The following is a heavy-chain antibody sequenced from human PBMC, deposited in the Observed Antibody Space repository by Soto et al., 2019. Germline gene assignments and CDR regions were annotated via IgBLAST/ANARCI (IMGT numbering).Heavy chain of an antibody. CDR3: AKVSGRGYYDFWGAYYYMDV. Sequence: GGSLRLSCAASGFTFDDYAMHWVRQAPGKGLEWVSGISWNSGSIGYADSVKGRFTISRDNAKNSLYLQMNSLRAEDTALYYCAKVSGRGYYDFWGAYYYMDVWGKGTTVTVSS. CDR2: ISWNSGSI. D-gene: IGHD3-3*01. CDR1: GFTFDDYA. V-gene: IGHV3-9*01. J-gene: IGHJ6*03.